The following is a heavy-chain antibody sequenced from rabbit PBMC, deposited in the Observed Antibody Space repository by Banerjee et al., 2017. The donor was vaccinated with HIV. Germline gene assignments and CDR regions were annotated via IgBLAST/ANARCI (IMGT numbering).Heavy chain of an antibody. J-gene: IGHJ4*01. CDR1: GFSFSSGYD. CDR3: ARGTSGSSYFYFNL. V-gene: IGHV1S40*01. CDR2: IYVGSGGRT. Sequence: QSLEESGGGLVQPEGSLTLTCTASGFSFSSGYDMCWVRQAPGKGLEWIACIYVGSGGRTWYASWVNGRFTISKTSSTTVTLQMTSLTAADTATYFCARGTSGSSYFYFNLWGPGTLVTVS. D-gene: IGHD8-1*01.